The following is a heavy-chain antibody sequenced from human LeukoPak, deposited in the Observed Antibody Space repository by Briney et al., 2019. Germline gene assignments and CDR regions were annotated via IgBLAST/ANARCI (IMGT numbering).Heavy chain of an antibody. V-gene: IGHV3-23*01. CDR3: AKDVAPQDSGYGGDFDY. D-gene: IGHD5-12*01. CDR2: ISGSGGAT. CDR1: GFTFNTYG. Sequence: PGGSLRLSCAASGFTFNTYGMSWVRQAPGKGLEWVSGISGSGGATYYADSVKGRFTISRDDPHNTLYLQMNSLRAEDTAVYYCAKDVAPQDSGYGGDFDYWGQGTLVTVSS. J-gene: IGHJ4*02.